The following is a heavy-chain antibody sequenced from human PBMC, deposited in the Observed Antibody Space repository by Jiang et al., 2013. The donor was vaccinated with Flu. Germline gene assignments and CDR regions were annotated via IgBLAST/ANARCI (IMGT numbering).Heavy chain of an antibody. CDR3: ARARVPYYYDSSGYLAHDY. Sequence: VQLLESGGGVVQPGRSLRLSCAASGFTFSSYAMHWVRQAPGKGLEWVAVISYDGSNKYYADSVKGRFTISRDNSKNTLYLQMNSLRAEDTAVYYCARARVPYYYDSSGYLAHDYWGQGTLVTVSS. CDR1: GFTFSSYA. CDR2: ISYDGSNK. J-gene: IGHJ4*02. D-gene: IGHD3-22*01. V-gene: IGHV3-30-3*01.